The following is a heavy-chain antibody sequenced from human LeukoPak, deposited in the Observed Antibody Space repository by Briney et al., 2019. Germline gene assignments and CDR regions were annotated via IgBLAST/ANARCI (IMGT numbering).Heavy chain of an antibody. J-gene: IGHJ3*02. V-gene: IGHV4-34*01. CDR2: INHSGST. Sequence: PSETLSLTCAVYGGSFSGYYWSWIRQPPGKGLVWIGEINHSGSTNYNPSLKSRVTISVDTSKNQFSLKLSSVTAADTAVYYCAGRMDSDAFDIWGQGTMVTVSS. CDR1: GGSFSGYY. CDR3: AGRMDSDAFDI. D-gene: IGHD2-15*01.